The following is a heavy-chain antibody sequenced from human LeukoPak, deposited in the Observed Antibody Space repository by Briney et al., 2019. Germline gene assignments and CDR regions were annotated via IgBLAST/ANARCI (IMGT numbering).Heavy chain of an antibody. J-gene: IGHJ6*02. CDR1: GFTFSSYS. V-gene: IGHV3-21*01. CDR2: ISSSSSYI. CDR3: ARSPRGYSYGNCYYGMDV. Sequence: PGGSLRLSCAASGFTFSSYSMNWVRQAPGKGLEWVSSISSSSSYIYYADSVKGRFTISRDNAKNSLYLQMNSLRAEDTAVYYCARSPRGYSYGNCYYGMDVWGQGTTVTVSS. D-gene: IGHD5-18*01.